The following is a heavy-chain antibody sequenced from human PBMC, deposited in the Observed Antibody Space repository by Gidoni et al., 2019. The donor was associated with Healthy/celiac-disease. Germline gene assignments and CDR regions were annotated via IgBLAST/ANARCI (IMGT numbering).Heavy chain of an antibody. CDR2: ISSSSSTI. CDR3: ARDGGYYDILTGYYTPYNWFDP. Sequence: EVQLVESGGGLVQPGGSLRLSCAASGFTFSSYSMNWVRQAPGKGLEWVSYISSSSSTIYYADSVKGRFTISRDNAKNSLYLQMNGLRDEDTAVYYCARDGGYYDILTGYYTPYNWFDPWGQGTLVTVSS. V-gene: IGHV3-48*02. D-gene: IGHD3-9*01. CDR1: GFTFSSYS. J-gene: IGHJ5*02.